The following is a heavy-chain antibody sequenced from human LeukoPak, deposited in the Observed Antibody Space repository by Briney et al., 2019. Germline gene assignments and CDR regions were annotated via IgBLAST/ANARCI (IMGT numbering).Heavy chain of an antibody. CDR3: ARVRRGDYGDYWYFDL. V-gene: IGHV4-34*01. J-gene: IGHJ2*01. D-gene: IGHD4-17*01. Sequence: PSETLSLTCAVYGGSFSGYYWSWIRQPPGKGLEWIGEINHSGSTNYNPSLKSRVTISVDTSKNQFSLKLRSVTAADPAVYYCARVRRGDYGDYWYFDLWGRGTLVTVSS. CDR1: GGSFSGYY. CDR2: INHSGST.